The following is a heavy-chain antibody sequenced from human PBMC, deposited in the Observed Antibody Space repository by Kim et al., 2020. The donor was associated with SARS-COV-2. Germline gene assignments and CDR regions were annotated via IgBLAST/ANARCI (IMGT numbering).Heavy chain of an antibody. CDR2: IIPIFGTA. V-gene: IGHV1-69*13. CDR1: GGTFSSYA. CDR3: ARAARSAWPPTPYCSSTSCSSFDY. D-gene: IGHD2-2*01. Sequence: SVKVSCKASGGTFSSYAISWVRQAPGQGLEWMGGIIPIFGTANYAQKFQGRVTITADESTSTAYMELSSLRSEDTAVYYCARAARSAWPPTPYCSSTSCSSFDYWGQGTLVTVSS. J-gene: IGHJ4*02.